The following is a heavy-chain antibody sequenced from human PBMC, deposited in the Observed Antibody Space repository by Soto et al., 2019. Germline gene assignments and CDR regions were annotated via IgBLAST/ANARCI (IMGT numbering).Heavy chain of an antibody. CDR3: ARESEDLTSNFDY. CDR1: GFTISNNY. CDR2: ISSTTNYI. Sequence: GSLRLSCAASGFTISNNYMNWVRQAPGKGLEWVSSISSTTNYIYYGDSMKGRFTISRDNAKNSLYLEMNSLRAEDTAVYYCARESEDLTSNFDYWGQGTLVTVSS. J-gene: IGHJ4*02. V-gene: IGHV3-21*06.